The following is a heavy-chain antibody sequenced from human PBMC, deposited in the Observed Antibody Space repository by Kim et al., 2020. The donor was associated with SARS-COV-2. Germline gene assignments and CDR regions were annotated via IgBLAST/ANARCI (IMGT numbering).Heavy chain of an antibody. CDR2: ISPYNGNT. J-gene: IGHJ4*02. D-gene: IGHD2-2*01. Sequence: ASVKVSCKASGYTFTSYGISWVRQAPGQGLEWMGWISPYNGNTNYAQKLQGRVTMTTDPSTSTAYMELRSLRSDDTAVYYCASGVGRYCSSTSCHSFDYWGQGTLVTVSS. CDR1: GYTFTSYG. CDR3: ASGVGRYCSSTSCHSFDY. V-gene: IGHV1-18*01.